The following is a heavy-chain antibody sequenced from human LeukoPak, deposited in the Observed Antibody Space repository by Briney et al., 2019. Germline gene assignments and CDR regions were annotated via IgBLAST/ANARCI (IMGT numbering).Heavy chain of an antibody. CDR1: GFTFSSFD. V-gene: IGHV3-13*01. CDR3: ARGPPRGKYYYMDV. Sequence: GGSLRLSCAASGFTFSSFDMHWVRHPTGQSLEWVSTIGTASDTYYPGSVEGRFTPSRDNAKNSLYLQMNSLTAGDTAVYYCARGPPRGKYYYMDVWGKGTTVTVSS. CDR2: IGTASDT. J-gene: IGHJ6*03. D-gene: IGHD1-1*01.